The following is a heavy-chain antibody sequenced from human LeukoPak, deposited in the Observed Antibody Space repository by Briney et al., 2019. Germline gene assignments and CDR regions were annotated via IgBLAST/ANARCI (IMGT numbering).Heavy chain of an antibody. CDR3: ASIVGATTSLHYYYYYMDV. V-gene: IGHV4-34*01. Sequence: SETLSLTCAVYGGSFSGYYWSWIRQPPGKGLEWIGEINHSESTNYNPSLKSRVTISVDTSKNQFSLKLSSVTAADTAVYYCASIVGATTSLHYYYYYMDVWGKGTTVTVSS. D-gene: IGHD1-26*01. CDR1: GGSFSGYY. CDR2: INHSEST. J-gene: IGHJ6*03.